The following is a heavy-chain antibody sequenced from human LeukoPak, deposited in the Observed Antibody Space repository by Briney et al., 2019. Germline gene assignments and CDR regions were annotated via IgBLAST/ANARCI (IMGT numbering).Heavy chain of an antibody. D-gene: IGHD2-8*01. J-gene: IGHJ4*02. Sequence: GGSLRLSCITSGFNFGGYYMGWIRQAPGKGLEWVSYISDDSYRTPYGDSVKGRFTISRDNAKNSLYLQMGNLRVEDTAVYYCARARGVGIGAHFDYWGQGTLVTVSS. CDR3: ARARGVGIGAHFDY. CDR2: ISDDSYRT. CDR1: GFNFGGYY. V-gene: IGHV3-11*01.